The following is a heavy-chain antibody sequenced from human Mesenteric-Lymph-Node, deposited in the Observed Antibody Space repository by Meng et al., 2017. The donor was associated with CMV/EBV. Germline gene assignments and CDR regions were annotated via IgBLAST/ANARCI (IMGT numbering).Heavy chain of an antibody. V-gene: IGHV1-46*01. CDR3: ARDPRGGSYSYFDY. CDR2: INPSGGST. CDR1: GYTFTTYA. D-gene: IGHD1-26*01. J-gene: IGHJ4*02. Sequence: ASGYTFTTYAMNWVRQAPGQGLEWMGIINPSGGSTGYAQKFQGRITMTRDTSTSTVYMELSSLRSEDTAVYYCARDPRGGSYSYFDYWGQGALVTVSS.